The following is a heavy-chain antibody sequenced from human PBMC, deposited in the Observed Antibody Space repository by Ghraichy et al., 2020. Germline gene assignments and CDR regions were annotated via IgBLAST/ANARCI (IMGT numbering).Heavy chain of an antibody. D-gene: IGHD1-20*01. Sequence: ASVKVSCKVSEYALTELYIHWVRQAPGKGLEWMGGFDPEDGETIYAQKLQGRVTMTEDTSTDTAYMELSSLRSEDTAVYYCATQKYNWNYFDEWGQGALVTVSS. CDR1: EYALTELY. CDR2: FDPEDGET. CDR3: ATQKYNWNYFDE. V-gene: IGHV1-24*01. J-gene: IGHJ4*02.